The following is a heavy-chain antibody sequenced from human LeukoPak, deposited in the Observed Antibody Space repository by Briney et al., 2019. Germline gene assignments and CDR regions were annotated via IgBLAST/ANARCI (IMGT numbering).Heavy chain of an antibody. CDR3: AREFSGSDAFDI. V-gene: IGHV3-21*01. CDR2: ISSSSSYI. Sequence: GGSLRLSCAASGFTFSSYSMNWVRQAPGKGLEWVSSISSSSSYIYYADSAKGRFTISRDNAKNSLYLQMNSLRAEDTAVYYCAREFSGSDAFDIWGQGTMVTVSS. J-gene: IGHJ3*02. CDR1: GFTFSSYS. D-gene: IGHD3-10*01.